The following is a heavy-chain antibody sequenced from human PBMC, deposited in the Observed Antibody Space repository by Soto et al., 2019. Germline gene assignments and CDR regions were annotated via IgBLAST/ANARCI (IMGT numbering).Heavy chain of an antibody. Sequence: GGSLRLSCAASGFTFSSYSMNWVRQAPGKGLEWVSYISSSSSTIYYADSVKGRFTISRDNDKTSLYLQMNSMRDEDAAVYYCSAMVTVDYWGHGTLVTVSA. D-gene: IGHD5-18*01. CDR3: SAMVTVDY. CDR1: GFTFSSYS. CDR2: ISSSSSTI. J-gene: IGHJ4*01. V-gene: IGHV3-48*02.